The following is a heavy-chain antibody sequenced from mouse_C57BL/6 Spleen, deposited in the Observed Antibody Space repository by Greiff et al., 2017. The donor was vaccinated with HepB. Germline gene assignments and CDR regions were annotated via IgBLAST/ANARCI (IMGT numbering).Heavy chain of an antibody. D-gene: IGHD2-4*01. Sequence: VQLQQSGPGLVQPSQSLSITCTVSGFSLTSYGVHWVRQSPGKGLEWLGVIWSGGSTDYNAAFISRLSISKDNSKSQVFFKMNSLQADDTAIYYCARGLRGAMDYWGQGTSVTVSS. J-gene: IGHJ4*01. CDR3: ARGLRGAMDY. V-gene: IGHV2-2*01. CDR1: GFSLTSYG. CDR2: IWSGGST.